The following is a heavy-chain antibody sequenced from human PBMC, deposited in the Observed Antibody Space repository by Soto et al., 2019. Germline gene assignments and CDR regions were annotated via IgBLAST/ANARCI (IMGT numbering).Heavy chain of an antibody. V-gene: IGHV3-72*01. CDR2: IRNKGSSYST. D-gene: IGHD1-20*01. J-gene: IGHJ4*02. CDR1: GFTFSDHF. Sequence: EVQLVESGRGLVQPGGSLRVSCAASGFTFSDHFMDWVRQAPGKGLEWIGRIRNKGSSYSTEYAASVEGRFTISRDDSSSSLSLQMNSLKIEDTAVYYCTRDYNWANDYWGQGTLVTISS. CDR3: TRDYNWANDY.